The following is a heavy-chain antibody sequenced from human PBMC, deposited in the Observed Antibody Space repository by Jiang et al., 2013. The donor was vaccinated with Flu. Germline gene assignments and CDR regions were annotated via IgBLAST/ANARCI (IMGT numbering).Heavy chain of an antibody. CDR2: ISYDGSNK. Sequence: QLLESGGGVVQPGRSLRLSCAASGFTFSSYGMHWVRQAPGKGLEWVAVISYDGSNKYYADSVKGRFTISRDNSKNTLYLQMNSLRAEDTAVYYCAKDPQDIVVVVAATQGAGGDYWGQGTLVTVSS. CDR3: AKDPQDIVVVVAATQGAGGDY. D-gene: IGHD2-15*01. J-gene: IGHJ4*02. CDR1: GFTFSSYG. V-gene: IGHV3-30*18.